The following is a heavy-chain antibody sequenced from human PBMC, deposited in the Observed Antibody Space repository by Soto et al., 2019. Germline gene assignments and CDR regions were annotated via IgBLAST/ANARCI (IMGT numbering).Heavy chain of an antibody. V-gene: IGHV1-2*02. CDR2: ISPKSGST. Sequence: QVQLVQSGAEVKKPGASVKVSCEASGYSFIDYYIHWVRQAPGQGFEWMGRISPKSGSTNYAQKFEGRVTMTWDMSLNRAYMELSRLKSYDTAVYYCARPPGYISDWYYFDLWGQGTRVTVSS. CDR1: GYSFIDYY. J-gene: IGHJ4*02. CDR3: ARPPGYISDWYYFDL. D-gene: IGHD6-19*01.